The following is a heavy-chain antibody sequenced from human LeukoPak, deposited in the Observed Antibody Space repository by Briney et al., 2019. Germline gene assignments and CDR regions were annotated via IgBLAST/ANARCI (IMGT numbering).Heavy chain of an antibody. Sequence: GGSLRLSCAASGFSISTFEMNWVRQAPGKGLEWVSDISDSGSAIQHADSVRGRFAISRDNAKNSLYLEMHSLSVEDTAVYYCATKVAGTSHFSYWGQGTLVTVSS. D-gene: IGHD6-19*01. V-gene: IGHV3-48*03. CDR1: GFSISTFE. CDR2: ISDSGSAI. CDR3: ATKVAGTSHFSY. J-gene: IGHJ4*02.